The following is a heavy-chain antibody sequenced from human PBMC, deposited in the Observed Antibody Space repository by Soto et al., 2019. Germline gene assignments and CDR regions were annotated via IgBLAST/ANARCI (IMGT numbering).Heavy chain of an antibody. CDR1: GFTFRRYW. CDR2: IKQDGSQK. J-gene: IGHJ6*02. V-gene: IGHV3-7*05. CDR3: ASPRDYSGMDV. Sequence: EVQVVESGGGLVQPGGSLRLSCAASGFTFRRYWMSWVRQAPGKGLEWVANIKQDGSQKYYVDSVKGRFTISRDNAKHSLYLHMNRLRADDTAVYYCASPRDYSGMDVWGQGTTVTVSS.